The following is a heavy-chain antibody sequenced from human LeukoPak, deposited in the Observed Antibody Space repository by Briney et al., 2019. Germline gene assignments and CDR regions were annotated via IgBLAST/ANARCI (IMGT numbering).Heavy chain of an antibody. V-gene: IGHV7-4-1*02. J-gene: IGHJ4*02. D-gene: IGHD5-12*01. CDR1: GYTFTSYA. CDR3: ARANEVLRGYSGYPGN. Sequence: ASVKVSCTASGYTFTSYAMNWVRQAPGQGLEWMGWINTNTGNPTYAQGFTGRFVFSLDTSVSTAYLQISSLKAEDTAVYYCARANEVLRGYSGYPGNWGQGTLVTVSS. CDR2: INTNTGNP.